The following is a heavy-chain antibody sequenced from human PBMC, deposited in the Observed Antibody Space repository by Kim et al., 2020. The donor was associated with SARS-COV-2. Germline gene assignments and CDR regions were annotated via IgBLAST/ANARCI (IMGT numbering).Heavy chain of an antibody. V-gene: IGHV3-43*01. J-gene: IGHJ4*02. Sequence: YYADSVKGRFTISRDNSKNSLYLQMNSLRTEDTALYYCAKGYGSGSDLGYWGQGTLVTVSS. CDR3: AKGYGSGSDLGY. D-gene: IGHD3-10*01.